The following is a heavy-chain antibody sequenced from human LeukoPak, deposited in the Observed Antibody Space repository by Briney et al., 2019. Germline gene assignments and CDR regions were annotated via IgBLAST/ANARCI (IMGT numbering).Heavy chain of an antibody. CDR2: INHSGST. D-gene: IGHD3-9*01. Sequence: SETLSLTCAVYGGSFSGYCWSWIRQPPGKGLEWIGEINHSGSTNYNPSLKSRVTISVDTSKNQFSLKLSSVTAADTAVYYCARGLNYDILTGYFDYWGQGTLVTVSS. CDR3: ARGLNYDILTGYFDY. J-gene: IGHJ4*02. CDR1: GGSFSGYC. V-gene: IGHV4-34*01.